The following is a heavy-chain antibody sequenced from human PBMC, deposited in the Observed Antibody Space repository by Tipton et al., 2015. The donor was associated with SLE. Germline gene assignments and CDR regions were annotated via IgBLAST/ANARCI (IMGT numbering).Heavy chain of an antibody. CDR3: AREVLRALTAFDI. D-gene: IGHD1-14*01. Sequence: GLVKPSETLSLTCTVSGDSISSHYWTWIRQPPGKGLEWIGFVYYTGRTNYNPSLKSRVTISLDTSKNQFSLNLTSVTAADTAVYYCAREVLRALTAFDIWGQGTMVTVSS. J-gene: IGHJ3*02. V-gene: IGHV4-59*11. CDR2: VYYTGRT. CDR1: GDSISSHY.